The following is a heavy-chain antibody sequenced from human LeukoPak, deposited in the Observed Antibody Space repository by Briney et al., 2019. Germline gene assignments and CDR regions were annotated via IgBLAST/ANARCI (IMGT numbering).Heavy chain of an antibody. Sequence: PSETLSLTCTVSGGSISSYYWSWIRQPPGKGLEWIGYIYTSGNTNYNPSLKSRVTISVDTSKNQFSLKLSSVTAADTAVYYCARPSITGTFSPFDYWGQGTLVTVSS. CDR2: IYTSGNT. CDR3: ARPSITGTFSPFDY. V-gene: IGHV4-4*09. D-gene: IGHD1-7*01. J-gene: IGHJ4*02. CDR1: GGSISSYY.